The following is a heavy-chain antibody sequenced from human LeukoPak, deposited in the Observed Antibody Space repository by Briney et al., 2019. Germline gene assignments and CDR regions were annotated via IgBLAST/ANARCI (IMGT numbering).Heavy chain of an antibody. J-gene: IGHJ4*02. CDR3: ARSFYDILIGYYQYFDY. Sequence: PGGSLRLSCVASGLSVSSNYMSWVRQAPGKGREWVSVIYRDGSSYYAESVKGRFTISRDNSKNTLYIQMNSLRAEDTAVYYCARSFYDILIGYYQYFDYWGQGTLVTVSS. D-gene: IGHD3-9*01. CDR2: IYRDGSS. CDR1: GLSVSSNY. V-gene: IGHV3-66*01.